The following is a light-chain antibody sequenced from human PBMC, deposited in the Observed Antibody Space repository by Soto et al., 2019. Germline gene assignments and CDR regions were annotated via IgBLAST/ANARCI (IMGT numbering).Light chain of an antibody. CDR3: QQRSNWPQVT. Sequence: EIVLTQSPATLSLSPGERATLSCRASQSVSSYLAWYQHKPGQAPRLLIYDASNRATGIPARFSGSGSGTDFTLTISSLEPEDFAVYYCQQRSNWPQVTFGRGTRLEIK. V-gene: IGKV3-11*01. CDR2: DAS. J-gene: IGKJ5*01. CDR1: QSVSSY.